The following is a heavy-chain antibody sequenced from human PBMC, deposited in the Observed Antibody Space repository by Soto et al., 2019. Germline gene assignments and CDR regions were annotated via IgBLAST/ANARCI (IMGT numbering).Heavy chain of an antibody. CDR3: ARWGGGSSSLYFDY. Sequence: QVQLVQSGAEVKKPGSSVKVSCKAYGGTFSSYAISWVRQAPGQGLEWMGGIIPIFGTANYAQKFQGRVTITADESTSTAYMELSSLRSEDTAVYYCARWGGGSSSLYFDYWGQGTLVTVSS. CDR1: GGTFSSYA. J-gene: IGHJ4*02. V-gene: IGHV1-69*01. CDR2: IIPIFGTA. D-gene: IGHD6-6*01.